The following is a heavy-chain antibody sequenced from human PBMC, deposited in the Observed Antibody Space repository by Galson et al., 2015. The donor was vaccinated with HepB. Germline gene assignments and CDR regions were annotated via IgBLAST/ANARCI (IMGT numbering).Heavy chain of an antibody. CDR3: ARREECSSSAGYCCYYGRDV. CDR1: GFTFRSYS. J-gene: IGHJ6*02. D-gene: IGHD6-6*01. CDR2: VSSSSSYI. Sequence: SLRLSCAASGFTFRSYSMNWVRQAPGKGLEWVSSVSSSSSYIYYADSVKCRSTLSRDNAKNSLSLQMNSRRAEHTAVYYCARREECSSSAGYCCYYGRDVWGQATTFTASS. V-gene: IGHV3-21*01.